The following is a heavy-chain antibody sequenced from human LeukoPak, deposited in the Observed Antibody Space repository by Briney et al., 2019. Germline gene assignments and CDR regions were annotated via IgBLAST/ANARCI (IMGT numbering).Heavy chain of an antibody. V-gene: IGHV4-39*07. CDR2: IFHSGST. Sequence: PSETLSLTCSVSGDSITSSNFYWAWIRQPPGKGLEWMGSIFHSGSTYYSPSLESRLTMALDTSTGHFSLRLTSVTAADTAIYYCARQIAVVEPTDPNWFDSWGQGTLVTVSS. CDR3: ARQIAVVEPTDPNWFDS. D-gene: IGHD2-21*01. J-gene: IGHJ5*01. CDR1: GDSITSSNFY.